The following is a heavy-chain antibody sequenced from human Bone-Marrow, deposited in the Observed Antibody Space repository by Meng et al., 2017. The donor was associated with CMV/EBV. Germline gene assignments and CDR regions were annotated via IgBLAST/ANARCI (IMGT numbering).Heavy chain of an antibody. D-gene: IGHD3-10*01. V-gene: IGHV1-18*01. Sequence: ASVKVSCKASGYTFTSYGISWVRQAPGQGLEWMGWISAYNGNTNYAQKLQGRVTMTTDTSTSTAYMELRSLSSDDTAVYYCAREVKGAMVRGERIHYYYGMYVWGQGTTVTVSS. CDR3: AREVKGAMVRGERIHYYYGMYV. CDR2: ISAYNGNT. J-gene: IGHJ6*02. CDR1: GYTFTSYG.